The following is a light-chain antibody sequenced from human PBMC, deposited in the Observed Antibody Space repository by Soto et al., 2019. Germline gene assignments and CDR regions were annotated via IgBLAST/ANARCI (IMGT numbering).Light chain of an antibody. CDR3: SSYAGSSNV. Sequence: QSALTQPASVSGSPEQSITISCTGTSSDVGGYKYVSWYQQLPGRAPKLIISEVSNRPSGVSDRFTGSKSGNTASLTISGLQTEDEADYYCSSYAGSSNVFGTGTKVTVL. CDR2: EVS. J-gene: IGLJ1*01. CDR1: SSDVGGYKY. V-gene: IGLV2-14*01.